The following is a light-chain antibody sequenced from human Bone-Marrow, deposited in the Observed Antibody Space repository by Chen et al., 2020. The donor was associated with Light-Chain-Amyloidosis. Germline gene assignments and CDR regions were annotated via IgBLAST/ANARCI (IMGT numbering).Light chain of an antibody. CDR3: QSADSSGTYEVI. CDR1: DLPTKY. CDR2: RDT. Sequence: SYELTQPPSVSVSPGQTARITCSGDDLPTKYAYWYQQKPGQAPVLVIHRDTERPSGISERFSGSSSGTTATLTSSGVQAGDEAEYHCQSADSSGTYEVIFGGGTKLTVL. J-gene: IGLJ2*01. V-gene: IGLV3-25*03.